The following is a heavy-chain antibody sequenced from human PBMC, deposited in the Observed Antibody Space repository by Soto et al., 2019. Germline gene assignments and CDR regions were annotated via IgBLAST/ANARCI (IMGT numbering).Heavy chain of an antibody. Sequence: QVQLVESGGGVVQPGRSLRLSCAASGFTFSSDGMHWVRQAPGKGLEWVAVIWYDGSNKYYADSVKGRFTISRDNSKNTLYLQMNSLRAEDTAVYYCARVPYSSGWYDIWGQGTMVTVSS. CDR1: GFTFSSDG. V-gene: IGHV3-33*01. D-gene: IGHD6-19*01. CDR2: IWYDGSNK. J-gene: IGHJ3*02. CDR3: ARVPYSSGWYDI.